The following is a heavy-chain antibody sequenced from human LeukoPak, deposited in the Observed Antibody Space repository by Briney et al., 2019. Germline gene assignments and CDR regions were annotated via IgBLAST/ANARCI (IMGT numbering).Heavy chain of an antibody. CDR2: IYYNGST. Sequence: SETLSLTCTVSGGSISSGDYYWSWIRQPPGKDLVWIGYIYYNGSTYYNPSLKSRVTISVDTSKNQFSLKLSSVTAADTGVDVGAGSSLGGAWFDPSGHGPLVTASS. CDR3: AGSSLGGAWFDP. V-gene: IGHV4-30-4*08. J-gene: IGHJ5*02. CDR1: GGSISSGDYY. D-gene: IGHD3-10*01.